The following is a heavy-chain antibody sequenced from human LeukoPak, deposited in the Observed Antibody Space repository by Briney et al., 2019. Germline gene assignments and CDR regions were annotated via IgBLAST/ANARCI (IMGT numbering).Heavy chain of an antibody. J-gene: IGHJ5*02. V-gene: IGHV3-23*01. CDR3: AKDEVTTTFNWFDP. CDR1: GFTFSSYA. CDR2: ISGSGDST. Sequence: GGSLRLSCAASGFTFSSYAMNWVRQAPGKGLEWVSGISGSGDSTYYADSVKGRSTISRDNSKNTLYPQMNSLRAEDTAVYYCAKDEVTTTFNWFDPWGERTLVTVSS. D-gene: IGHD1-14*01.